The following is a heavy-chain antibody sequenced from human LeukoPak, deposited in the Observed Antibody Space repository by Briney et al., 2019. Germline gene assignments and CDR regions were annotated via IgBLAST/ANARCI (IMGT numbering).Heavy chain of an antibody. CDR2: FDPEDGDT. J-gene: IGHJ4*02. V-gene: IGHV1-24*01. Sequence: ASVKVSCKVSGYTLTELSMHWVRQAPGKGLEWMGGFDPEDGDTIYAQKFQGRVTMTEDTSTDTAYMELSSLRSEDTAVYYCATAYSGSYWIDYWGQGTLVTVSS. CDR3: ATAYSGSYWIDY. D-gene: IGHD1-26*01. CDR1: GYTLTELS.